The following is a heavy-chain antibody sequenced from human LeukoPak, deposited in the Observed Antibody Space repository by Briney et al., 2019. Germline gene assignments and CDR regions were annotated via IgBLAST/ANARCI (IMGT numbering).Heavy chain of an antibody. J-gene: IGHJ4*02. CDR3: ARIRGGGIVVAGTGKGPFDY. CDR2: IYPGDSDT. D-gene: IGHD6-19*01. V-gene: IGHV5-51*01. CDR1: GYSFTSYW. Sequence: GESLKISCKGSGYSFTSYWIGWVRQMPGKGLEWMGIIYPGDSDTRYSPSFQGQVTISADKSISTAYLQWSSLKASDTAMYYCARIRGGGIVVAGTGKGPFDYWGQGTLVTVSS.